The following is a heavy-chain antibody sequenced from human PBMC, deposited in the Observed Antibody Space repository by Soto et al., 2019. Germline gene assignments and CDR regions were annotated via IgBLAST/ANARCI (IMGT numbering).Heavy chain of an antibody. V-gene: IGHV3-23*01. J-gene: IGHJ4*02. CDR2: ISGSGGST. Sequence: EVQLLESGGGLVQPGGSLRLSCAASGFTFSSYAMSWVRQAPGKGLEWVSAISGSGGSTYYADSVKGRFTISRDNSKNTLYLQMNSLTAEDTAVYYCARSIVVVPAAIYYSDYWGQGTLVTVSS. CDR3: ARSIVVVPAAIYYSDY. CDR1: GFTFSSYA. D-gene: IGHD2-2*01.